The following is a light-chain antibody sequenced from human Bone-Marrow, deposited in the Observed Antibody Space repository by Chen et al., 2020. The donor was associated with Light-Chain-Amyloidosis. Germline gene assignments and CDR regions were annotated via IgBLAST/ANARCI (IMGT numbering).Light chain of an antibody. CDR1: DLPTKY. V-gene: IGLV3-25*03. CDR2: RET. Sequence: SYELTHPPSVSVSPGQTPRINCAGDDLPTKYAYWYQKKPGKAPVLVIHRETERPSGISERFSGSSSGTTATLTISGVQAEDEADYHGQSADSSGTYEVIFGGGTKLTVL. J-gene: IGLJ2*01. CDR3: QSADSSGTYEVI.